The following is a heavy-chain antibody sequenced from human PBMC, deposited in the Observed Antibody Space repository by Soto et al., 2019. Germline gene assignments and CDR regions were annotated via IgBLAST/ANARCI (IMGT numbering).Heavy chain of an antibody. CDR1: GDSVSSSNYD. J-gene: IGHJ5*02. V-gene: IGHV4-61*01. Sequence: QVQLQESGPGLVRPSETLSLTCTVSGDSVSSSNYDWSWIRQSPVKGLEWIGYIFYSGSTNYNPSLKSRVTISVDTSKNQVSLNLRSVTAADTAVYYCARDVTTSGRHPPESTWGQGTLVTVS. CDR3: ARDVTTSGRHPPEST. D-gene: IGHD6-19*01. CDR2: IFYSGST.